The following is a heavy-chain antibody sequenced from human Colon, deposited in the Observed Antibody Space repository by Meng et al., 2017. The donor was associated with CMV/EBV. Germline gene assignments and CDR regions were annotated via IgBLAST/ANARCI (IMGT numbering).Heavy chain of an antibody. CDR3: ARAVAGNGGPHYYFDY. J-gene: IGHJ4*02. D-gene: IGHD6-19*01. CDR2: IYYSGST. CDR1: GGSISSSSYY. Sequence: SETLSLTCTVSGGSISSSSYYWGWIRQPPGMGLEWIGSIYYSGSTYYNPSLKSRVTISVDTSKNQFSLKLSSVTAADTAVYYCARAVAGNGGPHYYFDYWGQGTLVTVSS. V-gene: IGHV4-39*01.